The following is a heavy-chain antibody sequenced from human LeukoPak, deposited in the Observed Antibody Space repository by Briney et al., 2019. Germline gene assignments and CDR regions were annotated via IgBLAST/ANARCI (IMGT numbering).Heavy chain of an antibody. Sequence: PGGSLRLSCAASGFGFNYYGMVWFRQSPGKGLEWVAVISYDGSNKYYADSVKGRFTISRDNSKNTLYLQMNSLRAEDTAVYYCAMRWRVPASAFDIWGQGTMVTVSS. V-gene: IGHV3-30*03. CDR2: ISYDGSNK. CDR3: AMRWRVPASAFDI. CDR1: GFGFNYYG. D-gene: IGHD5-24*01. J-gene: IGHJ3*02.